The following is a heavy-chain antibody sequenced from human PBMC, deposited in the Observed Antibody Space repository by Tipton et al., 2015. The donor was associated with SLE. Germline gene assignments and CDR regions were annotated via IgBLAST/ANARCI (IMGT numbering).Heavy chain of an antibody. CDR3: AREQWRIAARRYYFDY. V-gene: IGHV4-34*01. Sequence: TLSLTCAVYGGSFSGYYWSWIRQPPGKGLEWIGEINHSGSTNSNPSLKSRVTISVDTSKNQFSLKLRSVTAADTAVYYCAREQWRIAARRYYFDYWGQGTLVTVSS. D-gene: IGHD6-6*01. J-gene: IGHJ4*02. CDR2: INHSGST. CDR1: GGSFSGYY.